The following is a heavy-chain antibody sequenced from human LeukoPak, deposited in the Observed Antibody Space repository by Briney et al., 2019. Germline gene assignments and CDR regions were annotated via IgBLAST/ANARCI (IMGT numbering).Heavy chain of an antibody. V-gene: IGHV4-39*01. CDR3: ARQRDTYYDFSYFDY. D-gene: IGHD3-3*01. J-gene: IGHJ4*02. CDR1: GGSISSSTYY. Sequence: SETLSLTCTASGGSISSSTYYWGWIRQPPGKGLEWIGSMYYSGSTYDNPSLKSRVTISVDTSKNQFSLKLSSVTAADTAVYYCARQRDTYYDFSYFDYWGQGTLVTVSS. CDR2: MYYSGST.